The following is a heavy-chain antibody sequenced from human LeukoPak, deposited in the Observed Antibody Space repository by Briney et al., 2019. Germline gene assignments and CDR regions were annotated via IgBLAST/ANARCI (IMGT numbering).Heavy chain of an antibody. Sequence: TSVKVSCKASGFTFTSSAMQWVRQARGQRLEWIGWIVVGSGNTNYAQKFQERVTITRDMSTSTAYMELSSLRSEDTAVYYCARGTPQYCSGGSCSGDYYYGMDVWGQGTTVTVSS. D-gene: IGHD2-15*01. CDR1: GFTFTSSA. CDR3: ARGTPQYCSGGSCSGDYYYGMDV. CDR2: IVVGSGNT. J-gene: IGHJ6*02. V-gene: IGHV1-58*02.